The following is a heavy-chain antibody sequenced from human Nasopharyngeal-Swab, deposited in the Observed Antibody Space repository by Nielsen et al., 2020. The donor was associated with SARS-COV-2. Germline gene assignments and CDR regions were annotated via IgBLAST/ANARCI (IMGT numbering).Heavy chain of an antibody. CDR1: GFTVSSNY. J-gene: IGHJ6*02. CDR3: ARDSYYYGSAYYYGMDV. Sequence: GESLKISCAASGFTVSSNYMSWVRQAPGKGLEWVSVIYSGGSTYYADSVKGRFTISRDNSKNTLYLQMNSLRAEDTAVYYCARDSYYYGSAYYYGMDVWGQGTTVTVSS. V-gene: IGHV3-53*01. CDR2: IYSGGST. D-gene: IGHD3-10*01.